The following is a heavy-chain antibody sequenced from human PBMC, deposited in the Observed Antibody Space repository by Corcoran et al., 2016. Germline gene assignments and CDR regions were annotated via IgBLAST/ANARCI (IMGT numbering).Heavy chain of an antibody. CDR3: TNFLRRGSYDNGLRYSYYGMDV. CDR1: GFTFSNAW. Sequence: EVQLVESGGGLVKPGGSLRLSCAASGFTFSNAWMNWVRQAPGKGLEWVGRIKSKTDGGTTDYAAPVKGRLTISRDDSKNTLYLQMNSLKTEATASYYCTNFLRRGSYDNGLRYSYYGMDVWGQGTTVTVSS. CDR2: IKSKTDGGTT. D-gene: IGHD3-10*01. J-gene: IGHJ6*02. V-gene: IGHV3-15*07.